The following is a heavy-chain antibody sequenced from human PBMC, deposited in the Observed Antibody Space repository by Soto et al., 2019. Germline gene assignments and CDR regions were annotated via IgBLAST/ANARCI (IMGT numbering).Heavy chain of an antibody. J-gene: IGHJ4*02. D-gene: IGHD6-13*01. CDR3: ARDWPAAGDIKFDF. CDR2: ISGSAVST. Sequence: GGSLRLSCAPSGFSFTSHAMSWVRQAPGKGLEWVSAISGSAVSTYYTDSVKGRFTISRDNSKNTLYLQMYSLRAEDTAVFYCARDWPAAGDIKFDFWGQGT. CDR1: GFSFTSHA. V-gene: IGHV3-23*01.